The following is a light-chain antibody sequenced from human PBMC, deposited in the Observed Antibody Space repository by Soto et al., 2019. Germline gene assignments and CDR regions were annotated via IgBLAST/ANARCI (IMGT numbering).Light chain of an antibody. J-gene: IGKJ1*01. Sequence: ETVMTQSPATLSVSPGERATLSCRASQSVSSKLAWYQQKPGQAPRLLIYGASTRATGIPARFSGSGSGTEFTLTISSLQPDDFATYYCQHYNSYSGTFGQGTKVDIK. CDR3: QHYNSYSGT. CDR2: GAS. V-gene: IGKV3D-15*01. CDR1: QSVSSK.